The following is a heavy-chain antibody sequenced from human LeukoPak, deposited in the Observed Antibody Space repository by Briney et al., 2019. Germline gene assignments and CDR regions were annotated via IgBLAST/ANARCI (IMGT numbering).Heavy chain of an antibody. V-gene: IGHV3-48*03. CDR3: ARDDGMRTVDY. CDR1: GFTFSSYE. J-gene: IGHJ4*02. Sequence: GGSLRLSCAASGFTFSSYEMNWVRQAPGKGLEWASYISSSGSTIYYADSVKGRFTISRDNAKNSLYLQMNSLRAEDTAVYYCARDDGMRTVDYWGQGTLVTVSS. CDR2: ISSSGSTI. D-gene: IGHD1-14*01.